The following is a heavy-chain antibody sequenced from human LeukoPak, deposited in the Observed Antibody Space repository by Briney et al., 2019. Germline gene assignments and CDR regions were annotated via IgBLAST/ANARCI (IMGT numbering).Heavy chain of an antibody. CDR2: IHHGGST. Sequence: SETLSLTCTVSSYSISRGYYWGWIRQSPGKGLEWIGNIHHGGSTSYNPSLKSRLTISVDTSKNQFSLKLTSVTAADTAVYYCARDNRYCIGGYCSNWFDPWGQGTLVTVSS. CDR3: ARDNRYCIGGYCSNWFDP. D-gene: IGHD2-15*01. CDR1: SYSISRGYY. V-gene: IGHV4-38-2*02. J-gene: IGHJ5*02.